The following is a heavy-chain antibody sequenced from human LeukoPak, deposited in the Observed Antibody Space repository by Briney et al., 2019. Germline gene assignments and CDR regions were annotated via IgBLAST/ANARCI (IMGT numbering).Heavy chain of an antibody. CDR2: ISYDGSSK. CDR3: ARGDSSSWYRYYYYGMDV. V-gene: IGHV3-30-3*01. Sequence: GGSLRLSCAASGFTFSSYAMHWVRQAPGKGLEWVAVISYDGSSKYYADSVKGRFTISRDNSKNTLYLQMNSLRAEDTAVYYCARGDSSSWYRYYYYGMDVWGQGTTVTVSS. D-gene: IGHD6-13*01. CDR1: GFTFSSYA. J-gene: IGHJ6*02.